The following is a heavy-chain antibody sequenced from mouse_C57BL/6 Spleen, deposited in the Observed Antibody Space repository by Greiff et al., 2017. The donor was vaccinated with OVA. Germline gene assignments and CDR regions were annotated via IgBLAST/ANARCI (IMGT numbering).Heavy chain of an antibody. J-gene: IGHJ2*01. D-gene: IGHD1-1*01. V-gene: IGHV1-22*01. CDR3: AREGYYGSDYFDY. Sequence: EVQLQQSGPELVKPGASVKMSCKASGYTFTDYNMHWVKQSHGKSLEWIGYINPNNGGTSYNQKFKGKATLTVNKSSSTAYMELRSLTSEDSAVYYCAREGYYGSDYFDYWGQGTTLTVSS. CDR1: GYTFTDYN. CDR2: INPNNGGT.